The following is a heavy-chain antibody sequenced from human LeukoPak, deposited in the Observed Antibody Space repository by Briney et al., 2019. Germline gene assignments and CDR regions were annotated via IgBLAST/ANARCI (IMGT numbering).Heavy chain of an antibody. J-gene: IGHJ4*02. CDR2: ISAYNGNT. V-gene: IGHV1-18*04. CDR1: GYTFTSYG. D-gene: IGHD6-19*01. Sequence: ASVKVSCKASGYTFTSYGISWVRQAPGQGLEWMGWISAYNGNTNYAQKLQGRVTMTTDTSTSTAYMELRSLRSDDTAVYYCARDALRIAVAGTNSDYWGQGTLVTVSS. CDR3: ARDALRIAVAGTNSDY.